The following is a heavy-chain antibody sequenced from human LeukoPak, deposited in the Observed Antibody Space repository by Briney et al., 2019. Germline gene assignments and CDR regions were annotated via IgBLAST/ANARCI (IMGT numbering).Heavy chain of an antibody. CDR1: GYTFTSYG. J-gene: IGHJ6*02. CDR2: ISAYNGNT. V-gene: IGHV1-18*01. Sequence: ASVKVSCKASGYTFTSYGISWVRQAPGQGLEWMGWISAYNGNTNYAQKLQGRVTMTTDTSTSTAYMELRSLRSDDTAVYYCAGDGRYGSGSYYYYYGMDVWGQGTTVTVSS. D-gene: IGHD3-10*01. CDR3: AGDGRYGSGSYYYYYGMDV.